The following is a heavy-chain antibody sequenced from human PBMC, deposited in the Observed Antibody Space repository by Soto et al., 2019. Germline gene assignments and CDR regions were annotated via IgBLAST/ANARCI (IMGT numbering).Heavy chain of an antibody. CDR3: ARRPNTLNYYAMDV. CDR1: GYDFNIFW. J-gene: IGHJ6*02. Sequence: GESLKISCKASGYDFNIFWIGWVRQLAGKGLEWMGIIYPRDSDTRYSPSFQGQVTISADKSISTAYLQWSSLKASDTAIYYCARRPNTLNYYAMDVWGQGTTVTVSS. CDR2: IYPRDSDT. V-gene: IGHV5-51*01. D-gene: IGHD3-9*01.